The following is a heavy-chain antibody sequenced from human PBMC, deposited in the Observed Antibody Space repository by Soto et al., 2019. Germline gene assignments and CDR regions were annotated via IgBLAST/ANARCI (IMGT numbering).Heavy chain of an antibody. CDR3: VVCRSSRCYGKFDH. V-gene: IGHV1-58*02. J-gene: IGHJ4*02. CDR2: IVSASGST. Sequence: SVKVSCKTSGFTFSMSAIQWVRQTRGQRLEWIGWIVSASGSTNSAQMFQGRVTFTRDMSTSTVYMDLSSLSSDDTAVYYCVVCRSSRCYGKFDHWGQGTLVPVSS. D-gene: IGHD2-2*01. CDR1: GFTFSMSA.